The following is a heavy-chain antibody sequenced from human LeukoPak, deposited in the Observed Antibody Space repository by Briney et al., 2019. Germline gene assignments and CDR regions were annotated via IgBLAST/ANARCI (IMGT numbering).Heavy chain of an antibody. CDR1: GGSISSRSYY. V-gene: IGHV4-39*07. Sequence: SETLSLTCTVSGGSISSRSYYWGWIRQPPGKGLEWIGSIYYSGSTFYNPSLKSRVSISVDTSKNQFSLKLSSVTAADTAVYYCARQSGDYGDQTAFDIWGQGTMVTVSS. CDR2: IYYSGST. J-gene: IGHJ3*02. D-gene: IGHD4-17*01. CDR3: ARQSGDYGDQTAFDI.